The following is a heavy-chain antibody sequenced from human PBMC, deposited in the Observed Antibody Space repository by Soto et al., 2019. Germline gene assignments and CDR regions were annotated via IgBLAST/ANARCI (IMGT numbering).Heavy chain of an antibody. CDR2: FDADAGET. D-gene: IGHD4-4*01. CDR3: ATGRVIEGQYGLDV. CDR1: GYTLTELA. V-gene: IGHV1-24*01. J-gene: IGHJ6*02. Sequence: ASVKVSCKVSGYTLTELAMHWVRQAPGKGFEWMGGFDADAGETIYPQEFQGRLTMTEDTSTDTAFMELSSLTSEDTAVYYCATGRVIEGQYGLDVWGQGTSVTVS.